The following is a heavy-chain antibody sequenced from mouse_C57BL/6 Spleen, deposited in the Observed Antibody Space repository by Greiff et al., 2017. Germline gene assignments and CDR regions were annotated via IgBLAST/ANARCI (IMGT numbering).Heavy chain of an antibody. J-gene: IGHJ3*01. V-gene: IGHV1-52*01. Sequence: QVQLQQPGAELVRPGSSVKLSCKASGYTFTSYWMHWVKQRPIQGLEWIGNIDPSDSETHYNQKFKDKATLTVDKSSSTAYMPLSSLTSEDSAVYFCAKGYYGSPWFAYWGQGTLVTVSA. CDR1: GYTFTSYW. CDR3: AKGYYGSPWFAY. D-gene: IGHD1-1*01. CDR2: IDPSDSET.